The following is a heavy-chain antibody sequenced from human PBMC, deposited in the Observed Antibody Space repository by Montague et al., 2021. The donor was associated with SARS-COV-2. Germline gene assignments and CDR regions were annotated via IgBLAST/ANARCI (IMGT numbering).Heavy chain of an antibody. V-gene: IGHV4-34*01. D-gene: IGHD2-2*01. CDR1: RGSFSGYY. CDR2: INHNDGV. CDR3: ARAYCSSTTCYRSLHY. J-gene: IGHJ4*02. Sequence: SETLSLTCTVHRGSFSGYYCTWIRKPQGKGLEWMGEINHNDGVNYNPSLKLRVTISVDTSKNHFSLKLRSVTAADTAIYYCARAYCSSTTCYRSLHYWGQGTLVTVSS.